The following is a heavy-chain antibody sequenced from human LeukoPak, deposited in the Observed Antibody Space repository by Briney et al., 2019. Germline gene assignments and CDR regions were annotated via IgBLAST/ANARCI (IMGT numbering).Heavy chain of an antibody. CDR1: GGTFSSYT. J-gene: IGHJ4*02. D-gene: IGHD3-22*01. CDR3: EALLDYYDSSGYPS. Sequence: SVKVSCKASGGTFSSYTISWVRQTPGQGLEWMGRIIPILGIANYAQKFQGRVTITADKSTSTAYMELSSLRSEDTAVYYCEALLDYYDSSGYPSWGQGTLVTVSS. V-gene: IGHV1-69*02. CDR2: IIPILGIA.